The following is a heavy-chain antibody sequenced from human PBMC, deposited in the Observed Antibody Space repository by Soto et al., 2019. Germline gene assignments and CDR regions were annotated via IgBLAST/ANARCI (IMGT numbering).Heavy chain of an antibody. J-gene: IGHJ4*02. D-gene: IGHD5-12*01. CDR3: ARGKYSGYGDFDY. Sequence: SETLSLTCTVSGGSISSSSYYWGWIRQPPGKGLEWIGSIYYSGSTYYNPSLKSRVTISVDTSKNQFSLKLSSVTAADTAVYYCARGKYSGYGDFDYWGQGTLVT. V-gene: IGHV4-39*01. CDR2: IYYSGST. CDR1: GGSISSSSYY.